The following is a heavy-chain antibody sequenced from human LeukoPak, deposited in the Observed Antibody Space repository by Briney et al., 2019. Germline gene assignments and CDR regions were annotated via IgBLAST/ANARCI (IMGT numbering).Heavy chain of an antibody. CDR1: GDSITSSY. D-gene: IGHD6-13*01. V-gene: IGHV4-59*12. Sequence: SETLSLTCTVSGDSITSSYWSWIRQPPGKGLEWIGYIYYSGSTYYNPSLKSRVTISVDTSKNQFSLKLSSVTAADTAVYYCARETIAAAQNWGQGTLVTVSS. CDR2: IYYSGST. J-gene: IGHJ4*02. CDR3: ARETIAAAQN.